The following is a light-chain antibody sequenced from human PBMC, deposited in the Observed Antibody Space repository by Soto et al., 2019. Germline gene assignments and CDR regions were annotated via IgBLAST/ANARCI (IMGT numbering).Light chain of an antibody. J-gene: IGKJ5*01. CDR3: QHYNNWPFT. CDR2: GAS. V-gene: IGKV3-20*01. CDR1: QSVSSSY. Sequence: EIVLTQSPATLSLSPGERATLSCRASQSVSSSYLAWYQQKPGQAPRLLIYGASSRATGIPDRFSGSGSGTDFTLTISRLEPEDFAVYYCQHYNNWPFTFGQGTRLEIK.